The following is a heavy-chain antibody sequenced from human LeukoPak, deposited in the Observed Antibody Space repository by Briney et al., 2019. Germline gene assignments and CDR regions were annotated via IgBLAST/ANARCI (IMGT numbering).Heavy chain of an antibody. J-gene: IGHJ4*02. CDR1: GVSISNTSYY. D-gene: IGHD6-19*01. Sequence: PSETLSLTCIVSGVSISNTSYYWGWIRQPPGKGLEWIGNIFYSGSTYYNPSLKSRVTISIDTSENQFSLNLSSVTAADTAVYYCARRLWASGWHLDYWGQGALVTVSS. CDR3: ARRLWASGWHLDY. CDR2: IFYSGST. V-gene: IGHV4-39*01.